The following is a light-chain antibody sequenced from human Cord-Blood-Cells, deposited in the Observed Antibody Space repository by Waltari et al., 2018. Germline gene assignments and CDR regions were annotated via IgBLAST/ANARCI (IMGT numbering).Light chain of an antibody. V-gene: IGKV1-39*01. CDR2: AAS. J-gene: IGKJ3*01. Sequence: DIQMTQSLYSLSASVGDRVTITCRASQSISSYLNWYQQKPGKAPKLLIYAASSLQSGVPASFSGSGSGTDFTLTISSLQPEDFATYYCQQSYSTPFTFGHGTKVDIK. CDR1: QSISSY. CDR3: QQSYSTPFT.